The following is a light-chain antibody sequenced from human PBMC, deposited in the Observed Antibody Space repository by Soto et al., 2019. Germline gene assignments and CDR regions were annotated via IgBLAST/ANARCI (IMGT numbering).Light chain of an antibody. CDR1: LHVSSNY. J-gene: IGKJ5*01. Sequence: EIVLTQSPATLSLSPGERATPSSGASLHVSSNYVAWYQQKPGLAPRLLIYDASTRATGIPDRFSGSGSERDFTLTISGLEPEDFAVYYCQQYGTAPAITFGQGTRLEIK. V-gene: IGKV3D-20*01. CDR3: QQYGTAPAIT. CDR2: DAS.